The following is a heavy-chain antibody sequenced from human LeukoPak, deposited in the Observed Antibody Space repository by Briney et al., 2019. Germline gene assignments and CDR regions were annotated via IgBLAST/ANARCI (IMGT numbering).Heavy chain of an antibody. CDR1: GYTFTRYY. CDR3: ARERSSGYNDAFDI. V-gene: IGHV1-46*01. D-gene: IGHD3-22*01. CDR2: INPSGGNT. J-gene: IGHJ3*02. Sequence: ASVKVSCKASGYTFTRYYMHWVRLAPGQGLEWMGIINPSGGNTNYAQKFQGRVTMTRDMSTSTVYMELSSLRSEDTAVYYSARERSSGYNDAFDIWGQGTMVTVSS.